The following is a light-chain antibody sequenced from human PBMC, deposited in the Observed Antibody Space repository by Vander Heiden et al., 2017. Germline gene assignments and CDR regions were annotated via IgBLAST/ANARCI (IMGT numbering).Light chain of an antibody. V-gene: IGKV1-5*03. J-gene: IGKJ1*01. Sequence: DVQMTQSPPTLSAAVGDRVTITCRASQSISSWLAWYQQKPGKAPKLLIYTASTLHSGVPSRFSGSGSGTEFTLTISSLQPDDFATYYCQQYNNYRTFGQGTKVEIK. CDR3: QQYNNYRT. CDR2: TAS. CDR1: QSISSW.